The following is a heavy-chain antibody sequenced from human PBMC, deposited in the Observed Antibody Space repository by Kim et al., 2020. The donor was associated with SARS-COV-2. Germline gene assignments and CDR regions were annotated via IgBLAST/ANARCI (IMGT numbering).Heavy chain of an antibody. CDR3: ASAGGCSGGSCYNYYGMDV. V-gene: IGHV5-10-1*01. D-gene: IGHD2-15*01. J-gene: IGHJ6*02. CDR1: GYSFTSYW. CDR2: IDPSDSYT. Sequence: GESLKISCKGSGYSFTSYWISWVRQMPGKGLEWMGRIDPSDSYTNYSPSFQGHVTISADKSISTAYLQWSSLKASDTAMYYCASAGGCSGGSCYNYYGMDVWGQGTTVTVSS.